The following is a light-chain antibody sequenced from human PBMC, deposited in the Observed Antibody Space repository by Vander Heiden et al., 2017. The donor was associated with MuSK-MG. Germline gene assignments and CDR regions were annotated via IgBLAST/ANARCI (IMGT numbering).Light chain of an antibody. J-gene: IGKJ2*01. CDR3: QQSDSGPHT. CDR2: AAS. CDR1: QSISNY. V-gene: IGKV1-39*01. Sequence: DIQMTQSPSSLSASVGDRVTITCRASQSISNYLNWYHQKPGKAPKLLTYAASSLQSGVTSRSSGSGSGTDFTLTIISLQPEDFATYYCQQSDSGPHTCGQGTKLEIK.